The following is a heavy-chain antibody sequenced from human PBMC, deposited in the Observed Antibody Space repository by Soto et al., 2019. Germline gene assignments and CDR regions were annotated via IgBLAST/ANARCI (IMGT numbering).Heavy chain of an antibody. J-gene: IGHJ5*02. CDR1: GFSFSSYS. Sequence: PXVSLRLTCAASGFSFSSYSMSWVRQAPGKGLEWVSYITSSSSTLYYADSVEGRFTISRDNAKNSLYLQMNSLRDEDTAVYYCARVYYYDSSALFDPWGQGTLVTVPS. CDR2: ITSSSSTL. V-gene: IGHV3-48*02. D-gene: IGHD3-22*01. CDR3: ARVYYYDSSALFDP.